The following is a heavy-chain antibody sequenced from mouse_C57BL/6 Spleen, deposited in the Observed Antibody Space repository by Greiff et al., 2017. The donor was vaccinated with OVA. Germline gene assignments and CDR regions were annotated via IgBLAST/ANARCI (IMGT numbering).Heavy chain of an antibody. CDR3: ARARDVVFDY. V-gene: IGHV5-17*01. CDR2: ISSGSSTI. Sequence: EVKLMESGGGLVKPGGSLKLSCAASGFTFSDYGMHWVRQAPEKGLEWVAYISSGSSTIYYADTVKGRFTISRDNAKNTLFLQMTSLRSEDTAMYYCARARDVVFDYWGQGTTLTVSS. D-gene: IGHD1-1*02. J-gene: IGHJ2*01. CDR1: GFTFSDYG.